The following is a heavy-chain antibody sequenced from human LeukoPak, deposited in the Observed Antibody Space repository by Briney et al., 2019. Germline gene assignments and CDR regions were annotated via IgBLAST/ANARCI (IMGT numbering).Heavy chain of an antibody. J-gene: IGHJ4*02. CDR3: VREVDTAMVYYFDY. V-gene: IGHV1-2*06. CDR2: INPNSGGT. D-gene: IGHD5-18*01. Sequence: GASVKVSCKASGYTFTGYYMRWVRQAPGQGLEWMGRINPNSGGTNYAQKFQGRVTMTRDTSISTAYMELSRLRSDDTAVYYRVREVDTAMVYYFDYWGQGTLVTVSS. CDR1: GYTFTGYY.